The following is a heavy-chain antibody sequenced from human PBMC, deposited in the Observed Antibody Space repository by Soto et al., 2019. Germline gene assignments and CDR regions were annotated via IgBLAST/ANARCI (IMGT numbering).Heavy chain of an antibody. Sequence: GASVKFSCKASGYTFTGYYMHWVRQAPGQGLEWMGWINPNSGGTNYAQKFQGRVTMTRDTSISTAYMELSRLRSDDTAVYYCARDGFGDADAFDIWGQGTMVTVSS. D-gene: IGHD3-10*01. CDR3: ARDGFGDADAFDI. J-gene: IGHJ3*02. V-gene: IGHV1-2*02. CDR1: GYTFTGYY. CDR2: INPNSGGT.